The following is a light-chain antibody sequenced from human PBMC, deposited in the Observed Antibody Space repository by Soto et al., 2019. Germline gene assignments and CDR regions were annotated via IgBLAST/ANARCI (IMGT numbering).Light chain of an antibody. CDR3: QQRSSWIT. CDR1: QSVGSK. J-gene: IGKJ5*01. CDR2: DAS. V-gene: IGKV3-11*01. Sequence: EIVMTQSPPTLSVSPGERATLSCRASQSVGSKLAWYQQRPGQAPRLLIYDASNRATGIPARFSGSGSGTDFTLTISSLEPEDFAVYYCQQRSSWITFGQGTRLEIK.